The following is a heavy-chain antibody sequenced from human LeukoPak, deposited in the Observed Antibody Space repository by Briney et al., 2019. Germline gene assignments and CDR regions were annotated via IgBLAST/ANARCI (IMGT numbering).Heavy chain of an antibody. CDR2: INPNSGGT. D-gene: IGHD2-21*02. CDR3: ASSTSPTGVTAIPRSVDYFDY. CDR1: GYTFTGYY. J-gene: IGHJ4*02. Sequence: ASVKVCCKASGYTFTGYYMHWVRQAPGQGLEWMGRINPNSGGTNYAQKFKGRVTMTRATSISTAYMELSRLRSDDTAVYYCASSTSPTGVTAIPRSVDYFDYWGQGTLVTVSS. V-gene: IGHV1-2*06.